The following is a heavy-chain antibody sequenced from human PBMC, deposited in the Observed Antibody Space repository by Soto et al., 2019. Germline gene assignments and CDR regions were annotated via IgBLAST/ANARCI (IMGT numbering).Heavy chain of an antibody. CDR1: GGSIISIDW. J-gene: IGHJ4*02. V-gene: IGHV4-4*02. D-gene: IGHD3-10*01. Sequence: SETLCLTYTVSGGSIISIDWWRCVRQPPGKGLEWIGEIYHSGSINYNLSLKSRVTISVDKSKNQFSLKLSSVTAADSAVYYCASKGYASGVFDSWGQGTLVTSPQ. CDR2: IYHSGSI. CDR3: ASKGYASGVFDS.